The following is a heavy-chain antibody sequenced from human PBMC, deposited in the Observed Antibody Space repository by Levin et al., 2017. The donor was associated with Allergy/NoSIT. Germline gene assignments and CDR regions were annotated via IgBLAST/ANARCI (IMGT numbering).Heavy chain of an antibody. V-gene: IGHV4-34*01. Sequence: SETLSLTCAVSGGALSDYYWTWIRQSPGKGLEWIGEINHSGTSNYSPSLKSRGTMSVDTSKNQFSLKLISVTAADTALYYCAGRWGSYRPPRSRSNWFDPWGQGTLVTVSS. J-gene: IGHJ5*02. D-gene: IGHD3-16*02. CDR1: GGALSDYY. CDR2: INHSGTS. CDR3: AGRWGSYRPPRSRSNWFDP.